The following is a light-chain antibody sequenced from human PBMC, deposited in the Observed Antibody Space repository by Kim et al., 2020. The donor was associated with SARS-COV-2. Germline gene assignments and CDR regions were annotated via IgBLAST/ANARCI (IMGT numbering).Light chain of an antibody. CDR1: QSIVSY. V-gene: IGKV1-39*01. CDR2: GAS. CDR3: QQSYSSPWT. J-gene: IGKJ1*01. Sequence: ASVGDRDTITCRATQSIVSYLNWYQQKPGKAPKLLIYGASTLQSGVPSRFSGSGSGTDFTLTMSSLQAEDFATYYCQQSYSSPWTFGQGTKVDIK.